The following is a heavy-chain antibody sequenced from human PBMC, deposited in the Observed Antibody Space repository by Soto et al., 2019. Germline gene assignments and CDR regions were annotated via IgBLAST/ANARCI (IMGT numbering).Heavy chain of an antibody. Sequence: QVQLQQWGAGLLKPSETLSLTCAVYNGSFSGYYWSWIRQPPGKGLEWIGEINRSASTNYNPSLKSRVTISVDTSKNQYSLKVSSVTAADAAVYYCARVVAATSRGWFDPWGQGTLVTVSS. V-gene: IGHV4-34*01. D-gene: IGHD2-15*01. CDR3: ARVVAATSRGWFDP. J-gene: IGHJ5*02. CDR2: INRSAST. CDR1: NGSFSGYY.